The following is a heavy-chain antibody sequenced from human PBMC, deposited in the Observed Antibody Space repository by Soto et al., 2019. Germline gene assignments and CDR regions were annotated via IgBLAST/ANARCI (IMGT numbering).Heavy chain of an antibody. Sequence: QVQLVQSGAAVKKPGSSVKVSCKASGGTFSSYTISWVRQAPGQGLEWMGRIIPILGIANYAQKFQGRVTITADKSTSTAYMELSSLRSEDTAVYYCARLGVPAGTYDYWGQGTLVTVSS. CDR3: ARLGVPAGTYDY. CDR1: GGTFSSYT. V-gene: IGHV1-69*02. D-gene: IGHD2-2*01. CDR2: IIPILGIA. J-gene: IGHJ4*02.